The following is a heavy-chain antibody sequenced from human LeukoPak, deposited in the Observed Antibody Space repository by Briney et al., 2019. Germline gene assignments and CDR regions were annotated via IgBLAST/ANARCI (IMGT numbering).Heavy chain of an antibody. CDR1: GGTFSSYA. D-gene: IGHD2-8*01. V-gene: IGHV1-69*01. CDR3: ARSTVLMVYAISWFDP. CDR2: IIPIFGTA. Sequence: GSSVKVSCKASGGTFSSYAISWVRQAPGQWLEWMGGIIPIFGTANYAQKFQGRVTITADESTSTAYMELSSLRSEDTAVYYCARSTVLMVYAISWFDPWGQGTLVTVSS. J-gene: IGHJ5*02.